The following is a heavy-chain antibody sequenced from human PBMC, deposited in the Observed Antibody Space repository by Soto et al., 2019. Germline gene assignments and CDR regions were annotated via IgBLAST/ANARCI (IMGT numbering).Heavy chain of an antibody. V-gene: IGHV4-59*01. Sequence: SETLSLTCTVSGGSISSYYWSWIRQPPGKGLEWIGYIYYSGSTNYNPSLKSRVTISVDTSKNQFSLKLSSVTAADTAVYYCAREYGDYGAVDYWGQGTLVTVSS. CDR2: IYYSGST. CDR1: GGSISSYY. J-gene: IGHJ4*02. CDR3: AREYGDYGAVDY. D-gene: IGHD4-17*01.